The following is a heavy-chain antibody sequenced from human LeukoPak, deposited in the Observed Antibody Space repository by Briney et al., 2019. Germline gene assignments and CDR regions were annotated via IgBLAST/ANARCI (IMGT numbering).Heavy chain of an antibody. J-gene: IGHJ4*02. V-gene: IGHV4-59*01. CDR2: IYFTGIT. CDR3: ARGTLAAAGPSFDY. CDR1: GGSIRNYY. D-gene: IGHD6-25*01. Sequence: SETLSLTCTVSGGSIRNYYWSWIRQPPGKGLEWIGYIYFTGITTYNSSLKSRVTISLDTSNNQFSLRLRSVTAADTAVYYCARGTLAAAGPSFDYWGQGALITVSS.